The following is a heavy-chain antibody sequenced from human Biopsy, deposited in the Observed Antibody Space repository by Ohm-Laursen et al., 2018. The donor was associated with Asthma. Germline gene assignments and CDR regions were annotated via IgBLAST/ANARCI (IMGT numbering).Heavy chain of an antibody. CDR3: ARAGDTNDYGPAFDI. D-gene: IGHD4-17*01. V-gene: IGHV3-53*01. CDR1: GFPFSNYV. Sequence: SLRLSCAASGFPFSNYVMTWVRQAPGKGLEWVSIRYAGGSRFYADRVKGRFTISRDNSKNTLYLQMDSLRPEDTALYYCARAGDTNDYGPAFDIWGLGTMVTVSS. CDR2: RYAGGSR. J-gene: IGHJ3*02.